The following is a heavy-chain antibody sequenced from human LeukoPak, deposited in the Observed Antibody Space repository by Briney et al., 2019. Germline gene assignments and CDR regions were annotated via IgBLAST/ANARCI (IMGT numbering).Heavy chain of an antibody. Sequence: ASVKVSCKASGYTFTRYGISWVRQAPGQGVEWMGWISAHNGDTNYAQKFQGRVSMTTDTSTSTGYMELRSLTSDDAAVYYCARDLKRTVGATTASDYWGQGTLVTVSS. V-gene: IGHV1-18*01. CDR1: GYTFTRYG. CDR2: ISAHNGDT. D-gene: IGHD1-26*01. CDR3: ARDLKRTVGATTASDY. J-gene: IGHJ4*02.